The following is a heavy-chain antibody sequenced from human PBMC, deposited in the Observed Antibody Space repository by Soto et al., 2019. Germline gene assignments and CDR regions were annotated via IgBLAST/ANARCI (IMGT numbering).Heavy chain of an antibody. V-gene: IGHV5-51*01. CDR3: ARRSVYGSGNYDF. J-gene: IGHJ4*02. D-gene: IGHD3-10*01. CDR1: GYSFTNYW. CDR2: IFPDDSDT. Sequence: EVQLVQSGAEVKPPGESLKISCKGSGYSFTNYWIGWVRQMPGKGLEWMGIIFPDDSDTRYSPSLQGQVTISADKSISAAYLQWSYLKASDTAIYYCARRSVYGSGNYDFWGQGTLVTVSS.